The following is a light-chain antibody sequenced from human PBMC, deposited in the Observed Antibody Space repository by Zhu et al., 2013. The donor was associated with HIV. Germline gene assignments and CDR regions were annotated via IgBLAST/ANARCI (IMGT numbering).Light chain of an antibody. CDR2: EVS. J-gene: IGLJ2*01. CDR3: SSVMV. V-gene: IGLV2-14*02. Sequence: QSALTQPASVSGSPGQSITISCTGTSSDVGSYNLVSWYQQYPGKAPKLIIYEVSKRPSGVSNRFSGSKSGNTASLTISGLQAEDEADYYCSSVMVFGGGTKLTVL. CDR1: SSDVGSYNL.